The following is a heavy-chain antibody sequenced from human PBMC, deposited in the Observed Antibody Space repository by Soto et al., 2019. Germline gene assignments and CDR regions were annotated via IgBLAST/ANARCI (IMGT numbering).Heavy chain of an antibody. CDR1: GFTFSNYD. Sequence: EVQLVESGGGLVQPGGSLRLSCAASGFTFSNYDMHWVRQVTGKGLEWVSTIGTAGDTYYPGSVKGRFTISRENAKNSLYLQMNSLRAEDTAVYYCARGRLISLYYFDHWGQGPLVTVSS. V-gene: IGHV3-13*01. CDR3: ARGRLISLYYFDH. CDR2: IGTAGDT. J-gene: IGHJ4*02. D-gene: IGHD2-15*01.